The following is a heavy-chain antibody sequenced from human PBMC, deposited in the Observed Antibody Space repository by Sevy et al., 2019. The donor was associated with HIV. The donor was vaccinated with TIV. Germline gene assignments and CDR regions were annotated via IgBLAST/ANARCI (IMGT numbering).Heavy chain of an antibody. CDR1: GFTFSIYA. J-gene: IGHJ6*02. Sequence: GGSLRLSCAASGFTFSIYAMHWVRQAPGKGLEWVAVISYDGNNKYADSVKGRFTISRDNSKNTLYLQMNSRRAEDTAVYYCARDGSSGGLFLKDYYYFGMDVWGQGTTVTVSS. D-gene: IGHD3-16*01. CDR3: ARDGSSGGLFLKDYYYFGMDV. CDR2: ISYDGNNK. V-gene: IGHV3-30*03.